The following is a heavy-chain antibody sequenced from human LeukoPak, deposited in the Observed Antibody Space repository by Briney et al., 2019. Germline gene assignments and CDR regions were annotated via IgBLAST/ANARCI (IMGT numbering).Heavy chain of an antibody. Sequence: ASVKVSCKASGYRFTGYYIHWVRQAPGQGLEWMGWITPDSGGTSYAQKFQGRVTMTRDTSISTAYMELRRLGSDDTAVYYCARRGYDSSGYYHFDYWGQGILVTVSS. CDR1: GYRFTGYY. CDR2: ITPDSGGT. J-gene: IGHJ4*02. V-gene: IGHV1-2*02. D-gene: IGHD3-22*01. CDR3: ARRGYDSSGYYHFDY.